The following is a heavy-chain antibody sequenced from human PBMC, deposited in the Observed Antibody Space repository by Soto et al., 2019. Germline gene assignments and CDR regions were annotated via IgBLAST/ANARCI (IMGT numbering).Heavy chain of an antibody. J-gene: IGHJ6*02. CDR2: IYYSGST. CDR1: GGSISSGGYY. Sequence: SETLSLTCTVSGGSISSGGYYWSWIRQHPGKGLEWIGYIYYSGSTYYNPSLKSRVTISVDTSKNQFSLKLSSVTAADTAVYYCARGVLRYFDWLSSETYYYYGMDVWGQGTTVTVS. D-gene: IGHD3-9*01. V-gene: IGHV4-31*03. CDR3: ARGVLRYFDWLSSETYYYYGMDV.